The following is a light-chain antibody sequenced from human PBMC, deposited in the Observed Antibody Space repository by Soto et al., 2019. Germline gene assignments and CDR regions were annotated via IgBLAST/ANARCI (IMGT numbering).Light chain of an antibody. CDR1: QSISSW. CDR2: KAS. J-gene: IGKJ1*01. V-gene: IGKV1-5*03. Sequence: DIQMNQSPSPLSASVADRVTITFPASQSISSWLAWYQQKPRKAPKLLIYKASTLKSGVPSRFSGSGSGTEFTLTISSLQPDDFATYYCQHYNIYSEAFGQGTKVDI. CDR3: QHYNIYSEA.